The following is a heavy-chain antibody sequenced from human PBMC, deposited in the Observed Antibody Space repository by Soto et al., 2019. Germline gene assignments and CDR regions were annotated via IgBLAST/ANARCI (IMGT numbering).Heavy chain of an antibody. CDR2: ISSSSSTI. Sequence: EVQLVESGGGLVQPGGSLRLSCAASGFTFSSYSMNWVRQAPGKGLEWVSYISSSSSTIYYADSVKGRFTISRDNAKNSLYLHMNSLRAEDTAVYYCARSPEYSSGWYVGRGFDPWGQGTLVTVSS. D-gene: IGHD6-19*01. CDR3: ARSPEYSSGWYVGRGFDP. CDR1: GFTFSSYS. J-gene: IGHJ5*02. V-gene: IGHV3-48*01.